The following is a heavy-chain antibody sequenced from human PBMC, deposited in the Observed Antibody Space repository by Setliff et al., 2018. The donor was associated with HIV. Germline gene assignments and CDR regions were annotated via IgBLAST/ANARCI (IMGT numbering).Heavy chain of an antibody. CDR1: DDSITTHY. CDR2: IYSGGSS. J-gene: IGHJ4*02. D-gene: IGHD1-1*01. CDR3: ARDSEHPTGYFNS. V-gene: IGHV4-59*11. Sequence: SETLSLTCTVSDDSITTHYWSWIRQPPGKGLEWIGYIYSGGSSNYNPSLKSRSSASMDMSRKQFSLKLTSVTAADTAIYYCARDSEHPTGYFNSWGRGILVTVSS.